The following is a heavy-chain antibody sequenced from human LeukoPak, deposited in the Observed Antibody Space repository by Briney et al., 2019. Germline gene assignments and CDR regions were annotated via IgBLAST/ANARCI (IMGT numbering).Heavy chain of an antibody. CDR1: GASITSYY. J-gene: IGHJ3*02. CDR3: ARWGESGDSVVHAFDI. Sequence: PSETLSPTCTVSGASITSYYWNRMRQSPGKGLEWIGYGHHSGTTNYNPSLESRGTISVDTSKNQFSLKLSSVSAADTAVYYCARWGESGDSVVHAFDIWGRGTMVTVSS. D-gene: IGHD2-21*02. V-gene: IGHV4-59*01. CDR2: GHHSGTT.